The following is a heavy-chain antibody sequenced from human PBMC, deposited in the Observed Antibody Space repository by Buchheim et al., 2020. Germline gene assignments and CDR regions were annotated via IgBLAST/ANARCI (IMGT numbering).Heavy chain of an antibody. V-gene: IGHV1-3*01. D-gene: IGHD3-22*01. CDR2: INGGNGNT. CDR3: ARGRSHSSGYYYRYFDL. J-gene: IGHJ2*01. Sequence: QVQIVQSGAEVKKPGASVKVSCNPSGYSFTGYVMHWVRQAPGQSLEWMGWINGGNGNTRYSEKFQGRVTITRDTSASTAYMELSSLTSEDTAVYYCARGRSHSSGYYYRYFDLWGRGT. CDR1: GYSFTGYV.